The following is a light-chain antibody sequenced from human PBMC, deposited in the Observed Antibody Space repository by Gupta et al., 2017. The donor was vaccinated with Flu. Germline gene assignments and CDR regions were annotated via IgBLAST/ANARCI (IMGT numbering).Light chain of an antibody. CDR2: LGS. CDR1: QSRLHSNGYKY. J-gene: IGKJ4*01. V-gene: IGKV2-28*01. Sequence: DIVMTQYPLSLPVTPAEPASISCRFSQSRLHSNGYKYVDWYLQKPGQSPQLLIYLGSNRASGVPDRFSGSGSGTDFTLKISRVEAEDFGVYYCMQARQTPLTFGGGTKVEIK. CDR3: MQARQTPLT.